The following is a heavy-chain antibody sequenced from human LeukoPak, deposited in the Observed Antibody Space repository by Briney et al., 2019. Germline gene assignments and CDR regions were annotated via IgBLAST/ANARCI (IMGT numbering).Heavy chain of an antibody. CDR1: GYTFTGYY. CDR3: ARQRQRGYSGYDNDY. D-gene: IGHD5-12*01. Sequence: GASVKVSCKASGYTFTGYYMHWVRQAPGQGLEWMGWINPNSGGTNYAQKFQGRVTMTRDTSISTAYMELSRLRSDDTAVYYCARQRQRGYSGYDNDYWGQGTLVTVSS. V-gene: IGHV1-2*02. J-gene: IGHJ4*02. CDR2: INPNSGGT.